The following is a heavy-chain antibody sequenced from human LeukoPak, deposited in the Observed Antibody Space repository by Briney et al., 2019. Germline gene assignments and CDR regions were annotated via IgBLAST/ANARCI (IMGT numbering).Heavy chain of an antibody. Sequence: GRSLRLSCAASGFTFISYGMHWVRQAPGKGLDWVAVIYYDGTNKYYADSVKGRFTISSDNSKNTLYLQMNSLRAEDTAVYYCARGYVNYYYGMDVWGKGTTVTVSS. CDR3: ARGYVNYYYGMDV. CDR2: IYYDGTNK. J-gene: IGHJ6*04. CDR1: GFTFISYG. V-gene: IGHV3-33*01. D-gene: IGHD5-12*01.